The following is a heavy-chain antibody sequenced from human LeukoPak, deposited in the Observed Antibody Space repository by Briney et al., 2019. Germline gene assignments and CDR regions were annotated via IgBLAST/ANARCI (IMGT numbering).Heavy chain of an antibody. V-gene: IGHV3-7*01. Sequence: PGGSLRLSCAASGFTFSSYWMSWVRQAPGKGLEWVANIKQYGSEKYYVDSVKGRFTISRDNAKTSLYLKMNSLRAEDTAVYYCARDVATDAFDIWGQGTMVTVSS. CDR3: ARDVATDAFDI. CDR1: GFTFSSYW. J-gene: IGHJ3*02. D-gene: IGHD5-12*01. CDR2: IKQYGSEK.